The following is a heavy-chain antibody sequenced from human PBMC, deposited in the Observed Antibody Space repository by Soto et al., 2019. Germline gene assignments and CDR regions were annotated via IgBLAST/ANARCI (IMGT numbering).Heavy chain of an antibody. V-gene: IGHV3-23*01. CDR3: TRDSAVATFDL. CDR2: ISDSGSST. J-gene: IGHJ5*02. Sequence: GGALRLSCAASGFTFRNYAMSWVRQAPGKGLEWVSAISDSGSSTYYADSVKGRFTISRDNAKNSLYLQMNSLRAEDTAVYYCTRDSAVATFDLWGQGTLVTVS. CDR1: GFTFRNYA. D-gene: IGHD5-12*01.